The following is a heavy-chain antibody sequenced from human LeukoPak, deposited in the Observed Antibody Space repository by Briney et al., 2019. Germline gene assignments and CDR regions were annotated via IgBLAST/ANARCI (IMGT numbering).Heavy chain of an antibody. CDR2: ISGNSGDT. J-gene: IGHJ4*02. D-gene: IGHD1-1*01. CDR3: ARDPRTVRI. Sequence: GGSLRLSCAASGFTFSDYYMTWVRQAPGKGLEWLSYISGNSGDTNYADSVKGRFTISRDNAENSLYLQMNSLRVEDTAVYYCARDPRTVRIWGQGTLVTVSS. CDR1: GFTFSDYY. V-gene: IGHV3-11*06.